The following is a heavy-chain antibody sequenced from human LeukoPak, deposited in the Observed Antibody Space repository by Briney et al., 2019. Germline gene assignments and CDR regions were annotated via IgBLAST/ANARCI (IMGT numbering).Heavy chain of an antibody. Sequence: PGGSLRLSCAASGFTFSSYGMHWVRQAPGKGLEWVAVISYDGTNKYYADSVKGRFTISRDNSKNTLYLQMNNLRDEDTAMYYCAKCITMVVVGYFDYWGQGTLVTASS. CDR2: ISYDGTNK. CDR1: GFTFSSYG. J-gene: IGHJ4*02. D-gene: IGHD3-22*01. V-gene: IGHV3-30*18. CDR3: AKCITMVVVGYFDY.